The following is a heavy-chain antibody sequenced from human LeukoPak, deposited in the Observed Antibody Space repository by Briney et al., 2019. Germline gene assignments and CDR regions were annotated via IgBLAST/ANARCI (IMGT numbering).Heavy chain of an antibody. CDR2: INHSGST. V-gene: IGHV4-34*01. CDR3: ARTPRYFDWLLSPSWWDY. J-gene: IGHJ4*02. CDR1: GGSFSGYY. Sequence: SETLSLTCAVYGGSFSGYYWSWIRQPPGKGLEWIGEINHSGSTNYNPSLKSRVTISVDTSKNQFSLKLSSVTAADTAVYYCARTPRYFDWLLSPSWWDYWGQGTLVTVSS. D-gene: IGHD3-9*01.